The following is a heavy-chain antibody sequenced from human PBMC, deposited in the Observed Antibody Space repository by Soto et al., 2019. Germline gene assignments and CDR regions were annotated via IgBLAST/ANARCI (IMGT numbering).Heavy chain of an antibody. V-gene: IGHV4-39*01. J-gene: IGHJ4*02. CDR1: GGSISSSSYY. D-gene: IGHD2-8*01. CDR3: ARQDCTNGVCSKVDY. Sequence: SETLSLTCTVSGGSISSSSYYWGWIRQPPGKGLEWIGSIYYSGSTYYNPSLKSRVTISVDTSKNQFSLKLSSVTAADTAVYYCARQDCTNGVCSKVDYWGQGTLVTVSS. CDR2: IYYSGST.